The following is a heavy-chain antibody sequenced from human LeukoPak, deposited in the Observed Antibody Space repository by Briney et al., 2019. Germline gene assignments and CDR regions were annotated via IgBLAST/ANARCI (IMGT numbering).Heavy chain of an antibody. J-gene: IGHJ4*02. V-gene: IGHV1-69*05. CDR3: AREIASSSYFDY. Sequence: SVKVSCKASGGTFSSYAISWVRQAPGQGLEWMGRIIPIFGTANYAQKFQGRVTITTDESTSTAYMELSSLRSEDTALYYCAREIASSSYFDYWGQGTLVTVSS. D-gene: IGHD6-13*01. CDR2: IIPIFGTA. CDR1: GGTFSSYA.